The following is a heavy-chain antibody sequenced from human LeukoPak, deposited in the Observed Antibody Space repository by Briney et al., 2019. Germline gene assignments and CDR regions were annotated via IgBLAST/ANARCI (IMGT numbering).Heavy chain of an antibody. CDR3: ARLAGPRREY. CDR1: GYTFTSYD. V-gene: IGHV1-8*01. J-gene: IGHJ4*02. D-gene: IGHD6-19*01. Sequence: ASVKVSCKASGYTFTSYDINWVRQASGQGLEWMGWINPNSGDTGYAQKFQGRVTMTRDVSISTAYMELSSLTSEDTAVYYCARLAGPRREYWGQGTLLTVS. CDR2: INPNSGDT.